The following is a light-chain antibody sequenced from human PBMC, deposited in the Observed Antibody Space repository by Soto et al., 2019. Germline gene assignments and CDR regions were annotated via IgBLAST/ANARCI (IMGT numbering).Light chain of an antibody. J-gene: IGKJ1*01. CDR1: QTISSW. V-gene: IGKV1-5*01. Sequence: DIQMTQSPSTLSASVGDTVTITCRASQTISSWLAWYQQRPGKAPNLLIFDASTLESGVPSRFSGSGSGTTFTLTISSLQSDDFATYYCLQYNGYYRTFGQGTKV. CDR2: DAS. CDR3: LQYNGYYRT.